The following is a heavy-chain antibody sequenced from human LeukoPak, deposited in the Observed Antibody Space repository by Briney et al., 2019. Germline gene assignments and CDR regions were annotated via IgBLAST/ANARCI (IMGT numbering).Heavy chain of an antibody. D-gene: IGHD3-22*01. CDR3: ARHRDYYDT. Sequence: SETLSLTCTVSGSSINNNFWTWIRQPPGKGLEWIGYIYSSGSAHYNPSIKSRVIISGDTSKNQISLKLPSLTAADTAVYFCARHRDYYDTWGRGTLVTVSS. V-gene: IGHV4-59*08. CDR2: IYSSGSA. J-gene: IGHJ4*01. CDR1: GSSINNNF.